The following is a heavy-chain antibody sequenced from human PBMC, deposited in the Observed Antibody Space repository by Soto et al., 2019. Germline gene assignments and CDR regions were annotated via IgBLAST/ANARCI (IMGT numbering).Heavy chain of an antibody. V-gene: IGHV4-59*08. Sequence: SETLSLTCTVSGGSISSYYWSWIRQPPGKGLEWIGYVFFSGSTNYNPSLKSRVTISVDTSKNQFSLKLSSVTAADTAVYYCARTPDIWGQGTMVTVSS. CDR1: GGSISSYY. CDR2: VFFSGST. CDR3: ARTPDI. J-gene: IGHJ3*02.